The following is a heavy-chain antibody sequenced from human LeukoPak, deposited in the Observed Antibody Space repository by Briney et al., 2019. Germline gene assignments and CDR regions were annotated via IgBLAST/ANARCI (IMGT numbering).Heavy chain of an antibody. V-gene: IGHV1-46*01. CDR3: ATLAAAGTDAFDI. J-gene: IGHJ3*02. CDR1: GYTFTGYW. Sequence: GASVKLSCKAFGYTFTGYWMHWVRQAPGQGPEWMGVISPSGGSTIYAQKFKGRVTMTRDTSISTAHMELSRLRSDDTAVYYCATLAAAGTDAFDIWGQGTMVTVSS. CDR2: ISPSGGST. D-gene: IGHD6-13*01.